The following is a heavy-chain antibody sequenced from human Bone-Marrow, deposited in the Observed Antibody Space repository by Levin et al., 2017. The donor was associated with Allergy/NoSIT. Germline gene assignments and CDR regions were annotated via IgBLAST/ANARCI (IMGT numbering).Heavy chain of an antibody. CDR1: GYTFTSHA. V-gene: IGHV7-4-1*02. Sequence: GESLKISCKGSGYTFTSHALNWVRQVPGQGLEWMGWISTNNGDPTYAQDFTGRFVFTLDTFASTAYLQISSLKAEDTAVYYCARDREWSGWSGDAFDIWGQGTMVSVSA. J-gene: IGHJ3*02. D-gene: IGHD6-19*01. CDR2: ISTNNGDP. CDR3: ARDREWSGWSGDAFDI.